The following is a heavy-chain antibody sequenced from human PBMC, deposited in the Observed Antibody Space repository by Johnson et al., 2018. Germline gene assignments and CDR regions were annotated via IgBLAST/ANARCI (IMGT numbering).Heavy chain of an antibody. D-gene: IGHD3-22*01. J-gene: IGHJ4*02. CDR3: AKGYDSSGWYFDY. V-gene: IGHV3-73*01. CDR2: IRSKANSYAT. Sequence: VQLVQSGGGLVQPGGSLKLSCAASGFTFSGSTMHWVRQASGKGLEWVGRIRSKANSYATAYAASVKGRFTISRDDSKNTLYLQMNSLRAEDRAVYYCAKGYDSSGWYFDYWGQGTLVTVSS. CDR1: GFTFSGST.